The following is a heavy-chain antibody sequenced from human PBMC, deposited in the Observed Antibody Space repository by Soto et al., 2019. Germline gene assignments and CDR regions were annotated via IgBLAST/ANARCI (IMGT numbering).Heavy chain of an antibody. V-gene: IGHV3-23*01. CDR2: ISGSGIST. CDR1: GFTFSSDA. J-gene: IGHJ6*02. Sequence: GGSLRLSCAVSGFTFSSDAMSWVRPAPGKGLEWVSAISGSGISTYYADSVKGRFTISRDNSKNTLYLQMNSLRAEDTDVYYSAKFFSRHLYGTDAWGQGTTVTVSS. CDR3: AKFFSRHLYGTDA.